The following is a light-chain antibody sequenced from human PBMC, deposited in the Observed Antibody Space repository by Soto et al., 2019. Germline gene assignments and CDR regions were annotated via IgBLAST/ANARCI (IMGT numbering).Light chain of an antibody. J-gene: IGKJ2*01. CDR2: DAS. Sequence: AIQLTQAPSSLSDSVGDRVTFTCRASQDIGSALAWYQQKSGTAPNLLIYDASNLESGVPSRFSGSGSGTHFTLTIISLQPEDLVTYYCQQFNSYPHTFGQGTKLEI. CDR1: QDIGSA. CDR3: QQFNSYPHT. V-gene: IGKV1-13*02.